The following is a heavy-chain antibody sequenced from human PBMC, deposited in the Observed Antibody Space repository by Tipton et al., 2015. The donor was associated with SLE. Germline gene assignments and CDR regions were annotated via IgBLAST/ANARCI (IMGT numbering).Heavy chain of an antibody. CDR1: GFTFSSYG. V-gene: IGHV3-48*01. J-gene: IGHJ4*02. D-gene: IGHD7-27*01. CDR3: AREWGRTFDY. CDR2: IRSSSSII. Sequence: GSLRLSCAASGFTFSSYGMHWVRQAPGKGLEWVSYIRSSSSIIYYADSVKGRFTISRDNAKNSLYLQMNSLRAEDTAVYYCAREWGRTFDYWGQGTLVTVSS.